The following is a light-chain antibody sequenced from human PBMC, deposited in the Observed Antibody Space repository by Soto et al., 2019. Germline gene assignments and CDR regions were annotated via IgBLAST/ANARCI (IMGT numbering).Light chain of an antibody. J-gene: IGLJ1*01. CDR3: QSYDSSLNGRV. CDR2: GNS. CDR1: XSXXGAGYD. V-gene: IGLV1-40*01. Sequence: QSVLTQPPSVSGAPGQRVTISCTGXXSXXGAGYDVHWYQQLPGTAPKLLIYGNSNRPSGVPDRFSGSKSGTSASLAITGXQAXDXAXXYCQSYDSSLNGRVFGTGTKVTVL.